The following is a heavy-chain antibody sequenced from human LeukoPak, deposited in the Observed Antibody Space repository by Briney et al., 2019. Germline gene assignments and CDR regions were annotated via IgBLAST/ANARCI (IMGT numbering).Heavy chain of an antibody. CDR1: GFTFSSYG. CDR3: ARKGVVVVAATGSDAFDI. CDR2: ISYDGSNK. Sequence: GGSLRLSCAASGFTFSSYGMHWVRQAPGKGLEWVAVISYDGSNKYYADSVKGRFTISRDNAKNSLYLQMNSLRAEDTAVYYCARKGVVVVAATGSDAFDIWGQGTMVTVSS. D-gene: IGHD2-15*01. J-gene: IGHJ3*02. V-gene: IGHV3-30*03.